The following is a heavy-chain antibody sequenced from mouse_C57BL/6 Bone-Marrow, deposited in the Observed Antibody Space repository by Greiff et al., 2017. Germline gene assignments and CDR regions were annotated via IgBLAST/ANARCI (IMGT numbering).Heavy chain of an antibody. J-gene: IGHJ1*03. Sequence: DVMLVESGGGLVKPGGSLKLSCAASGFTFSSYSMSWVRQTPEKRLQWVAAISGGGGNTYYPDSGKGRFTISRDNDKTILYLQMSSLRSEDTALYYCSRQVTTVLATKYFDVWGTGTTVTVSS. CDR3: SRQVTTVLATKYFDV. CDR2: ISGGGGNT. D-gene: IGHD1-1*01. CDR1: GFTFSSYS. V-gene: IGHV5-9*01.